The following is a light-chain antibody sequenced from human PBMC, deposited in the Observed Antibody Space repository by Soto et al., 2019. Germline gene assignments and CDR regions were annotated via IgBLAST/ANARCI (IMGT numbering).Light chain of an antibody. Sequence: EIVLTQSPVTLSLSPGERATPSCRASQSVSNKYLAWYQKKPGQATRLLIYGASNRATGIPDRFSGSGSGTDFTLTISRLEPEDFAVYYCQQYGSSGTFGQGTKVDIK. CDR1: QSVSNKY. J-gene: IGKJ1*01. CDR2: GAS. CDR3: QQYGSSGT. V-gene: IGKV3-20*01.